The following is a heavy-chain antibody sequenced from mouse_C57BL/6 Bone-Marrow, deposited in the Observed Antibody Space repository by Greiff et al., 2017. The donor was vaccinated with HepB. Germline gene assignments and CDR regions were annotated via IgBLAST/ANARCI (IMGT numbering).Heavy chain of an antibody. CDR2: IRLKSDNYAT. Sequence: EVKVEESGGGLVQPGGSMKLSCVASGFTFSNYWMNWVRQSPEKGLEWVAQIRLKSDNYATHYAESVKGRFTISRDDSKSSVYLQMNNLRAEDTGIYYCTGGGYGSSDWYFDVWGTGTTVTVSS. CDR3: TGGGYGSSDWYFDV. V-gene: IGHV6-3*01. CDR1: GFTFSNYW. J-gene: IGHJ1*03. D-gene: IGHD1-1*01.